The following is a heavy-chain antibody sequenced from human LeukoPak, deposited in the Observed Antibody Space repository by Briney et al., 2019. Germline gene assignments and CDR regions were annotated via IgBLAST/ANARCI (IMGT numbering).Heavy chain of an antibody. CDR3: ASDYGGNSAHYYYGMDV. D-gene: IGHD4-23*01. CDR1: GSTFSSYA. J-gene: IGHJ6*02. V-gene: IGHV1-69*13. CDR2: IIPIFGTA. Sequence: SVKVSCKASGSTFSSYAISWVRQAPGQGLEWMGGIIPIFGTANYAQKFQGRVTITADESTSTAYMELSSLRSEDTAVYYCASDYGGNSAHYYYGMDVWGQGTTVTVSS.